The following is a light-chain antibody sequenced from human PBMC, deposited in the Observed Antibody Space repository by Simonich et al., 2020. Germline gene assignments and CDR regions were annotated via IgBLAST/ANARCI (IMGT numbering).Light chain of an antibody. CDR1: SSDVGGYNY. CDR3: CSYAGSSTVV. Sequence: QSALTQPASVSGSPGQSITISCTGTSSDVGGYNYVSWYQHHPGNAPKLMIYEDSKRPSGVSDSLSGSKSGNTASLTISGLQAEDEADYYCCSYAGSSTVVFGGGTKLTVL. J-gene: IGLJ2*01. CDR2: EDS. V-gene: IGLV2-23*01.